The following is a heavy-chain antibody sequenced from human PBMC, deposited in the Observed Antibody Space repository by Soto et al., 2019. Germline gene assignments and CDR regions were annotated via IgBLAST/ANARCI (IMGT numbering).Heavy chain of an antibody. CDR3: IRGLERYYCDY. D-gene: IGHD3-3*01. Sequence: QVQLVQSGAEVKKPGASVKVSCKASGYTFPRHYMHWVGQAPGQGLEWMGIINPSSGSISHAQKFQGRVTMTRDTSTSTVYMEISSLRSEDTAVYYCIRGLERYYCDYWGQGTLVTVSS. J-gene: IGHJ4*02. V-gene: IGHV1-46*03. CDR2: INPSSGSI. CDR1: GYTFPRHY.